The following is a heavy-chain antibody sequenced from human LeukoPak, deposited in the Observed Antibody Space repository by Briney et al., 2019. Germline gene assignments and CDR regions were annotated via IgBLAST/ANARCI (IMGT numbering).Heavy chain of an antibody. J-gene: IGHJ4*02. CDR1: GFTFSNAW. CDR2: IKSKTDGGTT. CDR3: TTASPTMVRGVLSSY. D-gene: IGHD3-10*01. Sequence: GGSLRLSCAASGFTFSNAWMSWVRQAPGKGLEWVGRIKSKTDGGTTDYAAPVKGRFSISRDDSKNTVYLQMSSLKTEDTAVYYCTTASPTMVRGVLSSYWGQGTLVTVSS. V-gene: IGHV3-15*01.